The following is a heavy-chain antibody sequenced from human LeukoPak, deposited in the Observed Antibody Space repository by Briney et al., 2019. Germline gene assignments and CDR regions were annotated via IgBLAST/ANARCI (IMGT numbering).Heavy chain of an antibody. Sequence: PSETLSLTCTVSGGSISSYYWSWIRQPPGKGLEWIGYVYYSGSTNYNPSLKSRVTISVDTSNNQFSLKLNSVTAADTAVYYCARHITTAALHFEHWGQGTLVTVSS. V-gene: IGHV4-59*08. CDR3: ARHITTAALHFEH. J-gene: IGHJ4*02. CDR1: GGSISSYY. CDR2: VYYSGST. D-gene: IGHD2-2*01.